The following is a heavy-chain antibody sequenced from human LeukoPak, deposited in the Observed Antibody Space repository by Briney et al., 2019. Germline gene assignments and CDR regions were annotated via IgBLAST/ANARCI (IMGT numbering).Heavy chain of an antibody. CDR2: IYTSGST. CDR1: GGSISSGSYY. V-gene: IGHV4-61*02. Sequence: PSETLSLTCTVSGGSISSGSYYWSWIRQPAGKGLEWIGRIYTSGSTNYNPSLKSRVTISVDTSKNQFSLKLRSVTAADTAVYYRAREKGTYYYDSSGYLDIWGQGTMVTVSS. D-gene: IGHD3-22*01. J-gene: IGHJ3*02. CDR3: AREKGTYYYDSSGYLDI.